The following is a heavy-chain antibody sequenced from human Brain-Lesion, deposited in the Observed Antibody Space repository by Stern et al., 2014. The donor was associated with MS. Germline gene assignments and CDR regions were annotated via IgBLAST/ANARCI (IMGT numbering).Heavy chain of an antibody. CDR3: AGEEDIRYCSGGSCTGNWFDP. CDR2: IYYSGNT. V-gene: IGHV4-39*01. J-gene: IGHJ5*02. D-gene: IGHD2-15*01. Sequence: QVQLGQSGPGLVKPSETLSLTCTVAGGSVSSTSYAWAWIRQPPGKGLEWIGTIYYSGNTYYRPSPTSRLTISLDTSTNPFSLPLRSVTAADTAVYYCAGEEDIRYCSGGSCTGNWFDPWGQGTLVTVSS. CDR1: GGSVSSTSYA.